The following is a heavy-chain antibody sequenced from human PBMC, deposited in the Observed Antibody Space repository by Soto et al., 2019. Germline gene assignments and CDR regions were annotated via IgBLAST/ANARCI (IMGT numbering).Heavy chain of an antibody. CDR1: GINFNNYA. J-gene: IGHJ3*01. D-gene: IGHD2-15*01. CDR3: ARDSSQKVVVVLAGLFDV. V-gene: IGHV3-23*01. CDR2: ISGGGST. Sequence: EVQLLESGGALVHSGGSLRLSCAASGINFNNYAMSWVRQAPGKGLEWVSVISGGGSTYYSESVKGRFTISRDISKNTLYLQMDSLRAEDTALYYCARDSSQKVVVVLAGLFDVWGQGTMVTVSS.